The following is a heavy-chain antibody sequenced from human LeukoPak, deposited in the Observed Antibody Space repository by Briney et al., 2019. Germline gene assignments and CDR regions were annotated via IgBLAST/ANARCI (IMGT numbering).Heavy chain of an antibody. D-gene: IGHD2-21*02. J-gene: IGHJ3*02. CDR3: ARGVVTATQHDAFDI. CDR2: INPSGGST. V-gene: IGHV1-46*01. CDR1: GYTFTSYY. Sequence: GASVKVSCKASGYTFTSYYMHWVRQAPGQGLEWMGIINPSGGSTSYAQKFQGRVTMTRDTSTSTVYMELSSLRSEDPAVYYCARGVVTATQHDAFDIWGQGTMVTVSS.